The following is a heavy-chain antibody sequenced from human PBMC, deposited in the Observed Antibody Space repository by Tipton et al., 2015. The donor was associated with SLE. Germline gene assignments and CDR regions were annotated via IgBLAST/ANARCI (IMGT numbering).Heavy chain of an antibody. V-gene: IGHV4-39*07. Sequence: TLSLICTVSGGYISSRTYYCGWIREPPGKGLEWIGSVSSGGSTYYNPSLKSRVTISVDTSKNQFSLKLSSVTAADTAVYYCARDGTHDSSGYYYFDYWCQGTLVTVSS. J-gene: IGHJ4*02. D-gene: IGHD3-22*01. CDR1: GGYISSRTYY. CDR3: ARDGTHDSSGYYYFDY. CDR2: VSSGGST.